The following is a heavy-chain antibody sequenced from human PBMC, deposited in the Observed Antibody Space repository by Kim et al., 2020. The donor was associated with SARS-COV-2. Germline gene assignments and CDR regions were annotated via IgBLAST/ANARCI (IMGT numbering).Heavy chain of an antibody. Sequence: LKSRVTISLDTPKNQFSLKLSSVTAADTAVYYCARLSFGSSGYYYGGFDYWGQGTLVSVSS. V-gene: IGHV4-39*01. J-gene: IGHJ4*02. D-gene: IGHD3-22*01. CDR3: ARLSFGSSGYYYGGFDY.